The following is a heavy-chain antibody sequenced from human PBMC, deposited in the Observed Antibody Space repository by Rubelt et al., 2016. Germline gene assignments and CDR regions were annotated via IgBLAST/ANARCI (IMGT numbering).Heavy chain of an antibody. CDR2: INHSGST. J-gene: IGHJ5*02. Sequence: QVQLQQWGAGLLKPSETLSLTCAVYGGSFSGYYWNWIRQPPGKGLEWIGEINHSGSTNYNPSLKSRVAISVDTSKNQFALRLGSVTAADTAVYYCARGSRQLVRSVYWFDPWGQGTLVTVSS. V-gene: IGHV4-34*01. CDR3: ARGSRQLVRSVYWFDP. D-gene: IGHD6-13*01. CDR1: GGSFSGYY.